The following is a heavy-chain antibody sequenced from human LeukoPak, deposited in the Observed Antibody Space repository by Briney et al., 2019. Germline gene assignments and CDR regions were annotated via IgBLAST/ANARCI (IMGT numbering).Heavy chain of an antibody. V-gene: IGHV4-31*03. CDR1: GGSISSGGYY. Sequence: SQTLSLTCTVSGGSISSGGYYWSWIRQHPGKGLEWIGYIYYSGSTYYNPSLKSRVTISVDTSKNQFSLKLSSVTAADTAVYYCARAPRGYSSGWYFGGFDYWGQGTLVTVSS. D-gene: IGHD6-19*01. J-gene: IGHJ4*02. CDR2: IYYSGST. CDR3: ARAPRGYSSGWYFGGFDY.